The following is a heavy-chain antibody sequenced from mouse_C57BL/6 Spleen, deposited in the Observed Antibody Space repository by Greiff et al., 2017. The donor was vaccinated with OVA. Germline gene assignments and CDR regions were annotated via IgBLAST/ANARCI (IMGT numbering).Heavy chain of an antibody. CDR1: GYTFTSYW. Sequence: QVQLQQSGAELVKPGASVKLSCKASGYTFTSYWMQWVKQRPGQGLEWIGEIDPSDSYTNYNQKFKGKATLTVDTSSSTAYMQLSSLTSEDSAVYYCARIEDYGSFYAMDYWGQGTSVTVSS. CDR2: IDPSDSYT. D-gene: IGHD1-1*01. CDR3: ARIEDYGSFYAMDY. J-gene: IGHJ4*01. V-gene: IGHV1-50*01.